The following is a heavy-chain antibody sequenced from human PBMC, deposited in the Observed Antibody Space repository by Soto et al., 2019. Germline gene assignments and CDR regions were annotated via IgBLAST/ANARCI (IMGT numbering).Heavy chain of an antibody. D-gene: IGHD1-26*01. CDR2: ISHDGRKK. CDR3: RWARDVSGGGSDY. V-gene: IGHV3-30*03. Sequence: QVQLVASGGGVVQPGRSLRLSCAGSGFNFSNYGMHSVRQAPGTGLQGVAVISHDGRKKYYVDSVKGRFTISRANSKNTLYLQLSSRRAEDTASYYCRWARDVSGGGSDYCGQGTLVTVSS. J-gene: IGHJ4*02. CDR1: GFNFSNYG.